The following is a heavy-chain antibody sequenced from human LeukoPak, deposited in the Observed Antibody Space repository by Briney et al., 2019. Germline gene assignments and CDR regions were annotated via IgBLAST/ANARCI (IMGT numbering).Heavy chain of an antibody. D-gene: IGHD2-2*02. CDR2: ITHDGSDK. CDR1: GFTFSSFW. CDR3: ARGGLYCSGTSCYKEADY. V-gene: IGHV3-7*01. J-gene: IGHJ4*02. Sequence: GGSLRLSCAASGFTFSSFWMSWVRQAPGKGLEWVANITHDGSDKYYVDSVKGRFAISRDNAKNSLYLQMNSLRVEDTAVYYCARGGLYCSGTSCYKEADYWGQGTLVTVSS.